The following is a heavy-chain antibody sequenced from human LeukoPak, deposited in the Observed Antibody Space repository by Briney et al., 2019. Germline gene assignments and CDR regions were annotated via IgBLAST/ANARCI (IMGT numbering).Heavy chain of an antibody. J-gene: IGHJ4*02. CDR1: GFTFSSYS. V-gene: IGHV3-48*01. CDR3: AKDGGLWVSAHWGDS. Sequence: GGSLRLSCAASGFTFSSYSMNWVRQAPGKGLEWVSHITASGTAMFYADSVKGRFTISRDNAKNSLYLQMNSLRAEDTAVYYCAKDGGLWVSAHWGDSWGRGTLVTVSS. D-gene: IGHD7-27*01. CDR2: ITASGTAM.